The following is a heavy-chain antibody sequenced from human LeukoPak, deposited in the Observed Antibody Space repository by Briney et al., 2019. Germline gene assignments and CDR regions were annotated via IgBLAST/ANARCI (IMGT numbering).Heavy chain of an antibody. Sequence: ASVKVSCKASGYSFTSHYMHWVRQAPGQGLEWVGLINPRGTSTIYAEKFQGRIIMTRDMSTTTDYMELSSLKSDDTAVYYCARDNSIHERGWWFDPWGQGTLVTVSS. J-gene: IGHJ5*02. CDR3: ARDNSIHERGWWFDP. CDR1: GYSFTSHY. D-gene: IGHD4-23*01. V-gene: IGHV1-46*01. CDR2: INPRGTST.